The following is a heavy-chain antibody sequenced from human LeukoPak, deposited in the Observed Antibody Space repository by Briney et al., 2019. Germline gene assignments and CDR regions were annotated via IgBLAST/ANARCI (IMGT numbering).Heavy chain of an antibody. CDR1: GYTFTGYY. D-gene: IGHD1-26*01. V-gene: IGHV1-2*04. J-gene: IGHJ4*02. CDR3: ARDRHSGNYYLDF. Sequence: GASVQVSCKASGYTFTGYYIHWVRQAPGQGLEWMGWINPNNGGTNYAQKFQGWVTMTRDTSISTAYMELNRLRSDDTAVYYCARDRHSGNYYLDFWGQGTLVTVSS. CDR2: INPNNGGT.